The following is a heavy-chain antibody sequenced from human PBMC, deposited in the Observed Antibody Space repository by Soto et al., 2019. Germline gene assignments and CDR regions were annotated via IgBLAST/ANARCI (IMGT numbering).Heavy chain of an antibody. V-gene: IGHV3-23*01. J-gene: IGHJ4*02. CDR2: MSGSSSTT. Sequence: ELRLLESGGRLVKPGGSLRLSCATSGLTFSNYAMSWVRQAPGGGLEWVSSMSGSSSTTYYADSVRGRFTISRDRSKNTLYLQMSSLRDEDTALYYCAKNQERELPRVIDFWGQGTLVTVSS. CDR1: GLTFSNYA. CDR3: AKNQERELPRVIDF. D-gene: IGHD1-7*01.